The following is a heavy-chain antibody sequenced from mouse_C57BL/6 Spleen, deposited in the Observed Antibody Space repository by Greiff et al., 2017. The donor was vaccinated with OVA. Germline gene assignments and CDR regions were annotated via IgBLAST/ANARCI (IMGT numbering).Heavy chain of an antibody. J-gene: IGHJ1*03. V-gene: IGHV1-64*01. Sequence: QVQLQQPGAELVKPGASVKLSCKASGYTFTSYWMHWVKQRPGQGLEWIGMIHPNSGSTNYNEKFKSKATLTVDKSSSTAYRQLSSLTSEDSAVYGWARAWDVRYFDVWGTGTTVTVSS. CDR2: IHPNSGST. CDR1: GYTFTSYW. CDR3: ARAWDVRYFDV. D-gene: IGHD4-1*01.